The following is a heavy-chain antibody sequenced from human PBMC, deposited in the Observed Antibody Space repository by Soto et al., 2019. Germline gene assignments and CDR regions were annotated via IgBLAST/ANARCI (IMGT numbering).Heavy chain of an antibody. CDR3: ARGLVTPLLYYYYMDV. CDR1: GGSISSYY. J-gene: IGHJ6*03. CDR2: IYYSGST. D-gene: IGHD2-15*01. V-gene: IGHV4-59*01. Sequence: SETLSLTCTVSGGSISSYYWSWIRQPPGKGLEWIGYIYYSGSTNYNPSLKSRVTISVDTSKNQFSLKLSSVTAADTAVYYCARGLVTPLLYYYYMDVWGKGTTVTVSS.